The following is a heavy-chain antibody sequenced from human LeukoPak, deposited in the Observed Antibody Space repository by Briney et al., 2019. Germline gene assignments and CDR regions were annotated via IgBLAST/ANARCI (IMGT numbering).Heavy chain of an antibody. Sequence: SETLSLTCTVSGYSISNYYWNWIRQPPGKGLEWIGYIYYTGSTNYNPSLKSRVTMSVDTSKNQFSLKLSSVTAADTAVYYCARGGIVATNWGQGTLVTVSS. V-gene: IGHV4-59*12. CDR3: ARGGIVATN. D-gene: IGHD5-12*01. CDR2: IYYTGST. J-gene: IGHJ4*02. CDR1: GYSISNYY.